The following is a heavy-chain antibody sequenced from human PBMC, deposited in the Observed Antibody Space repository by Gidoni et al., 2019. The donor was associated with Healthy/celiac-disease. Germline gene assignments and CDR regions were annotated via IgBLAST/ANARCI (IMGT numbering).Heavy chain of an antibody. CDR3: AREGQQLEFDP. CDR2: ISSSGSTI. V-gene: IGHV3-48*03. D-gene: IGHD6-13*01. J-gene: IGHJ5*02. Sequence: EVQLVESGGGLVQPGGSLRLSCAASGFTFSSYEMNWVRQAPGKGLEWVSYISSSGSTIYYADSVKGRFTISRDNAKNSLYLQMNSLRAEDTAVYYCAREGQQLEFDPWGQGTLVTVSS. CDR1: GFTFSSYE.